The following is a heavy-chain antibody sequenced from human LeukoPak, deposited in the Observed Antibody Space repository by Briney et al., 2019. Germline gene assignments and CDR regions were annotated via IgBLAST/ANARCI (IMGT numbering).Heavy chain of an antibody. V-gene: IGHV4-59*08. CDR3: ASFSQYYDSPTHSLHY. D-gene: IGHD2/OR15-2a*01. CDR2: IYYTVIT. CDR1: GGSINNYY. Sequence: SETLSLTCTVSGGSINNYYWSWVGQPPGGGLEWLAYIYYTVITIFTPSLKTRLTISVDTSKTQFSLSLISVTAADTAVYYCASFSQYYDSPTHSLHYWGQGILVTVSS. J-gene: IGHJ4*02.